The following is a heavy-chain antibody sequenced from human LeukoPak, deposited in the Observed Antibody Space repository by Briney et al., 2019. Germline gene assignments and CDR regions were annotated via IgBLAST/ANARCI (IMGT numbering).Heavy chain of an antibody. V-gene: IGHV3-11*04. D-gene: IGHD3-10*01. Sequence: PGGSLRLSCAASGFTVSSNYMSWVRQAPGKGLEWVSYISSSGSTIYYADSVKGRFTISRDNAENSLYLQMSSLRAEDTAVYYCARESWATDYWGQGTPVTVSS. J-gene: IGHJ4*02. CDR3: ARESWATDY. CDR1: GFTVSSNY. CDR2: ISSSGSTI.